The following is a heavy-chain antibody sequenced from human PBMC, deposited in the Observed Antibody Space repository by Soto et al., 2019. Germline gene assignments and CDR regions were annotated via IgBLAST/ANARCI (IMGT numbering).Heavy chain of an antibody. Sequence: GESLKISCAASGFTFSSYAMSWVRQAPGKGLEWVSAISGSGGSTYYADSVKGRFTISRDNSKNTLYLQMNSLRAEDTAVYYCAKRRLMVYANDYWGQGTLVTVSS. V-gene: IGHV3-23*01. CDR1: GFTFSSYA. J-gene: IGHJ4*02. D-gene: IGHD2-8*01. CDR3: AKRRLMVYANDY. CDR2: ISGSGGST.